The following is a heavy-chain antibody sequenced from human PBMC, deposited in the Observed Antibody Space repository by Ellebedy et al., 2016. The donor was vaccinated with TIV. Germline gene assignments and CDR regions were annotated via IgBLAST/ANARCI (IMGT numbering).Heavy chain of an antibody. V-gene: IGHV1-24*01. J-gene: IGHJ3*01. D-gene: IGHD2-8*01. CDR1: GYTLTELS. CDR3: ATDLRYCTNGVCFKRFDAFDV. CDR2: FDPEDGET. Sequence: AASVKVSCKVSGYTLTELSMHWVRQAPGKGLEWMGGFDPEDGETTNAQKLQGRVTMTEDTSTDTAYMELSSLRSEDTAVYYCATDLRYCTNGVCFKRFDAFDVWGQGTMVTVSS.